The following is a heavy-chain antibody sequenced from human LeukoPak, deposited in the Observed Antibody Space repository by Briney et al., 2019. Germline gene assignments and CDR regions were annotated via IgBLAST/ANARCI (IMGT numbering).Heavy chain of an antibody. CDR3: ARGLKIFDFWSGYFVY. V-gene: IGHV1-2*02. J-gene: IGHJ4*02. D-gene: IGHD3-3*01. CDR2: INPNSGGT. Sequence: ASVKVSCKASGYTFTGYYMHWVRQAPGQGLEWMGWINPNSGGTNYAQKFQGRVTMTRNTSISTAYMELSRLRSDDTAVYYCARGLKIFDFWSGYFVYWGQGTLVTVSS. CDR1: GYTFTGYY.